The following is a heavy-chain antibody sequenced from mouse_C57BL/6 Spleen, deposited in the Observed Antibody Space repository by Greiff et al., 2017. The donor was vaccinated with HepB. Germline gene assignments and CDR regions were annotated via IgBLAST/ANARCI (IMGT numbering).Heavy chain of an antibody. CDR1: GYTFTSYW. CDR3: ARSSIYGSFAY. CDR2: IDPSDSET. D-gene: IGHD2-2*01. V-gene: IGHV1-52*01. Sequence: VQLQQSGAELVRPGSSVKLSCKASGYTFTSYWMHWVKQRPIQGLEWIGNIDPSDSETHYNQKFKDKATLTVDKSSSTAYMQLSSLTSEDSAVYYCARSSIYGSFAYWGQGTLVTVSA. J-gene: IGHJ3*01.